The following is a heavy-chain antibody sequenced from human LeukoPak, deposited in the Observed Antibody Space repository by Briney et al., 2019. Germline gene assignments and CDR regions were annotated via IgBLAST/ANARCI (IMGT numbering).Heavy chain of an antibody. Sequence: ASVKVSCKASGYTFTGYYMHWVRQAPGQGLEWMGWINPNSGGTNYAQKFQGRVTMTRDTSISTAYMELSRLGSDDTAVYYCARLVVVAASKVDYWGQGTLVTVSS. D-gene: IGHD2-15*01. V-gene: IGHV1-2*02. CDR1: GYTFTGYY. CDR2: INPNSGGT. J-gene: IGHJ4*02. CDR3: ARLVVVAASKVDY.